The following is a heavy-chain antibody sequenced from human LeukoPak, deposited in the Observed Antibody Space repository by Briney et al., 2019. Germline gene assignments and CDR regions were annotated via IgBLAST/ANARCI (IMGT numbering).Heavy chain of an antibody. CDR1: GITFSRNS. J-gene: IGHJ4*02. Sequence: GGSQRLSCVVSGITFSRNSMHWVRQAPGKGLQWVAYISRGNDLIYYADSVKGRFTISRDNAKNTLFLEMKSVRVEDTATYYCATDFDYWGQGTQVTVSS. V-gene: IGHV3-48*04. CDR3: ATDFDY. CDR2: ISRGNDLI.